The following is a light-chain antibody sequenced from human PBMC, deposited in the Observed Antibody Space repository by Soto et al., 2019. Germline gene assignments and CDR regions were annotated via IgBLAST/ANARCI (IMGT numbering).Light chain of an antibody. Sequence: QSVLTQPASVSGSPGQSITISCTGTNSDVGNYNLVSWYRQHPGKAPKLMIYEGSKRPSGVSNRFSGSKSGNTASLPISGLQAEDEAPYYCCAYAGSSTYVFGTATKVTVL. V-gene: IGLV2-23*01. CDR1: NSDVGNYNL. J-gene: IGLJ1*01. CDR2: EGS. CDR3: CAYAGSSTYV.